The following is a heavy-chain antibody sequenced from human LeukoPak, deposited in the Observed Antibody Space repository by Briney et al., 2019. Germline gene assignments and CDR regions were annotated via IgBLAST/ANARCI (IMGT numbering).Heavy chain of an antibody. Sequence: GGSLRLSCAASGLTLSSYCMNWVRQAPGKGLEWVANIKQDGSEKYYVDSVKGRFTISRDNAKNSLSLQMSSLGAEDTAVYYCERALNGGFDLWGQGTLVTVSS. CDR2: IKQDGSEK. CDR1: GLTLSSYC. CDR3: ERALNGGFDL. V-gene: IGHV3-7*01. J-gene: IGHJ5*02. D-gene: IGHD3-10*01.